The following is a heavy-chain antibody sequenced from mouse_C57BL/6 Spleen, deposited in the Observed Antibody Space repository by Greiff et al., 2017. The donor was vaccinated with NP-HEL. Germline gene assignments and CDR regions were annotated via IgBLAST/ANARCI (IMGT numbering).Heavy chain of an antibody. D-gene: IGHD4-1*01. Sequence: EVHLVESGPGLVKPSQSLSLTCSVTGYSITSGYYWNWIRQFPGNKLEWMGYISYDGSNNYNPSLKNRISITRDTSKNQFFLKLNSVTTEDTATYYCATGRWYCDVWGTGTTVTVSS. V-gene: IGHV3-6*01. CDR3: ATGRWYCDV. J-gene: IGHJ1*03. CDR2: ISYDGSN. CDR1: GYSITSGYY.